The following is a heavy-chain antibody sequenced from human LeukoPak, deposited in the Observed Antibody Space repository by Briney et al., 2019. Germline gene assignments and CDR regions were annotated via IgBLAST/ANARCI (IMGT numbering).Heavy chain of an antibody. Sequence: ASVKVSCKASGYTFTSYDINWVRQATGQGLEWMGWMNPNSGNTGYAQKFQGRVTMTRNTSISTAYMELSSLRSEDTAVYYCARGTPSGYCGGDCYSGIWGQGTWSPSLQ. CDR3: ARGTPSGYCGGDCYSGI. V-gene: IGHV1-8*01. D-gene: IGHD2-21*01. CDR1: GYTFTSYD. CDR2: MNPNSGNT. J-gene: IGHJ3*02.